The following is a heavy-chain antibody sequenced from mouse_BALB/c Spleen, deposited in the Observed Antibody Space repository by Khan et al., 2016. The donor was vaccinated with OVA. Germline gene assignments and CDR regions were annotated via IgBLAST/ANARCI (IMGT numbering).Heavy chain of an antibody. Sequence: VQLKESGPGLVKPSQSLSLTCTVTGYSITSDYAWNWIRQFPGNKLEWMGYISYSGSTSYNPSLASRISIIRDTSKNQFFLHLNSVTTDDTATYYCGSIRFYYRFSFFDYWGQGTTLTVSS. CDR1: GYSITSDYA. CDR2: ISYSGST. CDR3: GSIRFYYRFSFFDY. J-gene: IGHJ2*01. V-gene: IGHV3-2*02. D-gene: IGHD2-14*01.